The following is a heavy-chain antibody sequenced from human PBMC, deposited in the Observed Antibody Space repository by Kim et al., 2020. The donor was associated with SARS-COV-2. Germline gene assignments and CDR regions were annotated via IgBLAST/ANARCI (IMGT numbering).Heavy chain of an antibody. D-gene: IGHD3-3*01. V-gene: IGHV4-59*01. J-gene: IGHJ5*02. CDR2: IYYSGST. CDR1: GGSISSYY. CDR3: ARGRDDFWSGYLSFDP. Sequence: SETLSLTCTVSGGSISSYYWSWIRQPPGKGLEWIGYIYYSGSTNYNPSLKSRVTISVDTSKNQFSLKLSSVTAADTAVYYCARGRDDFWSGYLSFDPWGQGTLVTVSS.